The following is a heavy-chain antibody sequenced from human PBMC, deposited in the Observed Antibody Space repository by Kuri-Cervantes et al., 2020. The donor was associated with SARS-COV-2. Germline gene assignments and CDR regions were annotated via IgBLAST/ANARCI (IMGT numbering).Heavy chain of an antibody. J-gene: IGHJ5*02. D-gene: IGHD6-19*01. CDR3: ARDRRDSSGWANWFDP. Sequence: GSLRLSCTVSGGSISSYYWNWIRQPPGKGLEWIGYIYYSGSTNYNPSLKSRVTISVDTSKNQFSLKLSSVTAADTAVYYCARDRRDSSGWANWFDPWGQGTLVTVSS. CDR2: IYYSGST. V-gene: IGHV4-59*01. CDR1: GGSISSYY.